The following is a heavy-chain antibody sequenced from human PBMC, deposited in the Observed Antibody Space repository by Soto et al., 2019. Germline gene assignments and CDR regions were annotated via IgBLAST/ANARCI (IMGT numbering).Heavy chain of an antibody. J-gene: IGHJ4*02. V-gene: IGHV3-33*05. CDR2: TLFDGSLK. Sequence: GGSLRLSCAASGFSFSNFGMHWVRQAPDKGLEWVGFTLFDGSLKTYGDSVKGRFTISRDNARNTLSLQMNNLRVEDTAVYYCARDSSDRHSTFDHWGQGTLVTVSS. CDR3: ARDSSDRHSTFDH. CDR1: GFSFSNFG. D-gene: IGHD6-19*01.